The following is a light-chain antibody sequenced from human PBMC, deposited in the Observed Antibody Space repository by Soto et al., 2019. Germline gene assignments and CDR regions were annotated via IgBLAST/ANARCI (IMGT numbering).Light chain of an antibody. CDR2: GAS. CDR1: RSISNY. CDR3: QQSYPAPFT. Sequence: DIQMTQSPSSLSASVGDTVTIACRASRSISNYLNWYQQKPGRAPNLLISGASTLQRGVPSRFSGSGSGTTFTLTITSLQPDDFAIYFCQQSYPAPFTFGPGTKVEIK. J-gene: IGKJ3*01. V-gene: IGKV1-39*01.